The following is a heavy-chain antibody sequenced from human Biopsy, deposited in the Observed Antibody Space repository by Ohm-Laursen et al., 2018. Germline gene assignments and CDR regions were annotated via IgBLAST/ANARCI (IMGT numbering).Heavy chain of an antibody. CDR3: TRGGYYYDSLAYYYWFDP. CDR2: NNVKTGDT. V-gene: IGHV1-2*02. Sequence: ASVKVSCKASGYTFTGYHVHWVRQAPGQGLEWMGWNNVKTGDTNYAQKFQGRVTMTRDTSISTAYVDLSSLRSDDTAVYYCTRGGYYYDSLAYYYWFDPWGQGTLVTVSS. J-gene: IGHJ5*02. D-gene: IGHD3-22*01. CDR1: GYTFTGYH.